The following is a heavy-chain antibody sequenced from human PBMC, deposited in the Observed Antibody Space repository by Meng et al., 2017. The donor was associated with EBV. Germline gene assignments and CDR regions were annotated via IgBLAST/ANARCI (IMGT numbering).Heavy chain of an antibody. CDR1: GSYLSTRGVV. CDR2: IYWDDDK. Sequence: ITLKEYGPRLLTPTPNLNRIGPFSGSYLSTRGVVVGWIPQPPVKSLEWRALIYWDDDKRYSPSLKSRLTITKDTSKNQVVLTMTNMDPVDAATYYCAHIIAARPFDYWGQGTLVTVSS. V-gene: IGHV2-5*02. CDR3: AHIIAARPFDY. J-gene: IGHJ4*02. D-gene: IGHD6-6*01.